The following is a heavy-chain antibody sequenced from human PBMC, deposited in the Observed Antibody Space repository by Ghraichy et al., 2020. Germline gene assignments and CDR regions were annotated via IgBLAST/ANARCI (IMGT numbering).Heavy chain of an antibody. V-gene: IGHV4-34*01. Sequence: ETLSLTCAVYGGSFSGYYWSWIRQPPGKGLEWIGEINHSGSTNYNPSLKSRVTISVDTSKNQFSLKLSSVTAADTAVYYCARGPPLRITIFGVVIKRYYFDYWGQGTLVTVSS. CDR3: ARGPPLRITIFGVVIKRYYFDY. J-gene: IGHJ4*02. CDR1: GGSFSGYY. CDR2: INHSGST. D-gene: IGHD3-3*01.